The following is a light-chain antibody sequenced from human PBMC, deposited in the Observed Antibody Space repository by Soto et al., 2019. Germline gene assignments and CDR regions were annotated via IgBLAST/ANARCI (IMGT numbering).Light chain of an antibody. J-gene: IGKJ4*01. V-gene: IGKV2-24*01. CDR2: EVS. Sequence: DIVLTQTPLSSPVTLGQPASISCRSSQSLVHSDGNTYLNWLQQRPGQPPRLLIYEVSNRFSGVPDRFSGSGAGTDFTLEISRVEAEDVGVYYCMQTTQFPLTFGGGTKVDLK. CDR1: QSLVHSDGNTY. CDR3: MQTTQFPLT.